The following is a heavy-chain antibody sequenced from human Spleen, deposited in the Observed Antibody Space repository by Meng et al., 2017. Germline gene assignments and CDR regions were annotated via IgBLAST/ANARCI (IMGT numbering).Heavy chain of an antibody. D-gene: IGHD2-21*01. V-gene: IGHV1-2*06. CDR2: INPNSGGT. Sequence: QVQLIQSGTAVKQPGASVRVSCKTSGYTFTDYYIHWVRQAPGQGLEWMGRINPNSGGTNFAQKFQGRVIMTRDTSISTAYMELSSLGFDDTAVYYCAKALGWGSSPDYWGHGILVTVSS. J-gene: IGHJ4*01. CDR3: AKALGWGSSPDY. CDR1: GYTFTDYY.